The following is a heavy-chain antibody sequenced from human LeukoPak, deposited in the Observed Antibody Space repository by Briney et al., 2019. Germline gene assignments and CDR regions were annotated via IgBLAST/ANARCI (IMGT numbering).Heavy chain of an antibody. D-gene: IGHD3-22*01. J-gene: IGHJ4*02. CDR3: ARLRRNSDRSGYYYYYDY. CDR2: INPLASSI. V-gene: IGHV3-21*01. CDR1: GLIFSDYS. Sequence: PGGSLRLSCEASGLIFSDYSFNWIRQAPGKGLEWVSSINPLASSIYYANSVKGRFIISRVNTKNSLYLQMDSLRAEDTAFYYCARLRRNSDRSGYYYYYDYWGQGTLVTVSS.